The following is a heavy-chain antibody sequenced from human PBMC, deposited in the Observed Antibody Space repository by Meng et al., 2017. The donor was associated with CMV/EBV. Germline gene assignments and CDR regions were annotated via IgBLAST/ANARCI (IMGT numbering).Heavy chain of an antibody. CDR1: GGSISSSSYY. D-gene: IGHD2-21*02. Sequence: QLQLQEPGPGLVKASETLSLPCTVSGGSISSSSYYWGWIRQPPGKGLEWIGSIYYSGSTYYNPSLKSRVTISVDTSKNQFSLKLSSVTAADTAVYYCAREGDNPFDYWGQGTLVTVSS. J-gene: IGHJ4*02. CDR2: IYYSGST. CDR3: AREGDNPFDY. V-gene: IGHV4-39*07.